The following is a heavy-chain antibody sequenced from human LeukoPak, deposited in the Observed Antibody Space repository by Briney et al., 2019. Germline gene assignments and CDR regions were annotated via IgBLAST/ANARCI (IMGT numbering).Heavy chain of an antibody. Sequence: PGGSLRLSCAASGFTFSSYAMSWVRQAPGKGLEWVAFIRYDGSNKYYADSVKGRFTISRDNSKNTLYLQMNSLRAEDTAVYYCTKEPRVGATTRFYFDYWGQGTLVTVSS. V-gene: IGHV3-30*02. CDR1: GFTFSSYA. CDR2: IRYDGSNK. D-gene: IGHD1-26*01. J-gene: IGHJ4*02. CDR3: TKEPRVGATTRFYFDY.